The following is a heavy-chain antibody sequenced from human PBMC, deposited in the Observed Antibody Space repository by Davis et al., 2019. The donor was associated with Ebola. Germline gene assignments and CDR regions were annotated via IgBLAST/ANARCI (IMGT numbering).Heavy chain of an antibody. D-gene: IGHD3-10*01. V-gene: IGHV1-46*01. J-gene: IGHJ4*02. CDR3: ARDTSGSYLASWYFDY. Sequence: SVTVSRLASGYTFTRYYMHWVRQAPGQGLEWMGLINPTGGSTSYAQKFQGRVTMTRDTSTSTVYMELSSLRSEVTAVYYCARDTSGSYLASWYFDYWGQGTLVTVSS. CDR1: GYTFTRYY. CDR2: INPTGGST.